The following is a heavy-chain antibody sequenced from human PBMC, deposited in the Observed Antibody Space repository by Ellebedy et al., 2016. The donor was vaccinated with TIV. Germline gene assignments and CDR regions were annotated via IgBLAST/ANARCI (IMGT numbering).Heavy chain of an antibody. CDR1: GYSFNTYW. CDR3: ARKVAGFGPAHSDY. D-gene: IGHD3-16*01. CDR2: ISPGDSET. J-gene: IGHJ4*02. Sequence: KVSCKGSGYSFNTYWIGWVRQMPGKGLEWMGIISPGDSETIYSASFQGQVIFSADSTISTAYLQWSSRKASDTAMYYCARKVAGFGPAHSDYWGQGTLVTVSS. V-gene: IGHV5-51*01.